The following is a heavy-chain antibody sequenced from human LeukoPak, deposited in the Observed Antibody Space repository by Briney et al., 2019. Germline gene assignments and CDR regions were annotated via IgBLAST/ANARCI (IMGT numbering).Heavy chain of an antibody. Sequence: SETLSLTCAVSGGSISSSNWWSWVRQPPGKGLEWIGEIYHSGSTNYNPSLKSRVTISLDKSKNQFSLKLSSVTAADTAVYYCAMMGIADKTAAYWGQGTLVTVSS. V-gene: IGHV4-4*02. D-gene: IGHD6-13*01. CDR3: AMMGIADKTAAY. CDR1: GGSISSSNW. J-gene: IGHJ4*02. CDR2: IYHSGST.